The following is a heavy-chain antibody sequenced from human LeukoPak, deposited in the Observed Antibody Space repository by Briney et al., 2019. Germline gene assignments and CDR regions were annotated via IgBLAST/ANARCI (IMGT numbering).Heavy chain of an antibody. CDR3: ARGGQYYDSSGMTWSFDY. V-gene: IGHV4-4*02. Sequence: PSETLSLTCAVSGGSISSSNWWSWVRQPPGKGLEWIGEIYHSGSTNYNPSLKSRVTISVDKSKNQFSLKLSSVTAADTAVYYCARGGQYYDSSGMTWSFDYWGQGTLVTVSS. CDR2: IYHSGST. D-gene: IGHD3-22*01. J-gene: IGHJ4*02. CDR1: GGSISSSNW.